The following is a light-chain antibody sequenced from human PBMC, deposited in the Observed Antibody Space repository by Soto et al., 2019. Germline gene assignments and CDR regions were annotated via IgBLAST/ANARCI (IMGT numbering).Light chain of an antibody. J-gene: IGKJ1*01. CDR1: QSVSRNY. CDR3: QQYSSPST. V-gene: IGKV3-20*01. CDR2: SAS. Sequence: FTHFPGALFLTQCGRATFSCRASQSVSRNYVAWYQQQPGQAPRLLIYSASTRATGIPARFSGRWSGTDFTITINILAQEDFAVYYCQQYSSPSTFGQGTKVDIK.